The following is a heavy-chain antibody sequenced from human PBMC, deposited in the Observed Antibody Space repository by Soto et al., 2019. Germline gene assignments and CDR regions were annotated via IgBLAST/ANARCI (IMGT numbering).Heavy chain of an antibody. Sequence: SETLSLTCTVSGGSVSSGSYYWSWIRQPPGKGLEWIGYIYYSGSTNYNPSLKSRVTISVDTSKNQFSLKLSSVTAADTAVYYCARHDGYSYGYNYWGQGTLVTVSS. CDR3: ARHDGYSYGYNY. CDR1: GGSVSSGSYY. J-gene: IGHJ4*02. CDR2: IYYSGST. D-gene: IGHD5-18*01. V-gene: IGHV4-61*01.